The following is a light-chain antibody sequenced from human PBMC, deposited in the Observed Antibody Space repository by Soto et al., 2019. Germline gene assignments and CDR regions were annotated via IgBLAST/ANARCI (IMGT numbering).Light chain of an antibody. Sequence: QSVLTQPPSASGTPGQRVTISCSGSSSNIGSNTVHWYQQLPGTDPKLLIYSNNQRPSGVPDRFSGSKSGTSASLAISGRQSEDEADYYCAAWDDSLNGVVFGGGTQLTVL. CDR1: SSNIGSNT. CDR2: SNN. V-gene: IGLV1-44*01. CDR3: AAWDDSLNGVV. J-gene: IGLJ2*01.